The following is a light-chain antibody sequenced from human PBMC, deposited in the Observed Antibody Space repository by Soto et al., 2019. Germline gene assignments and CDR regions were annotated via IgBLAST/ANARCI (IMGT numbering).Light chain of an antibody. J-gene: IGKJ4*01. Sequence: EVVLTQSPATLSVSPGERATLSCWTSQSVRSNLAWYQQKPGQGTRLLLYGASTRATGVPARFSGSGSGTEFTLTISTLQSEDFAVYYCQHYNSWPLTFGGGTKVEIK. V-gene: IGKV3-15*01. CDR2: GAS. CDR1: QSVRSN. CDR3: QHYNSWPLT.